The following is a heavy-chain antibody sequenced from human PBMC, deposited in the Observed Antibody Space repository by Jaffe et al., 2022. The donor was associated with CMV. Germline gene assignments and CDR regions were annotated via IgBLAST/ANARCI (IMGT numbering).Heavy chain of an antibody. D-gene: IGHD4-4*01. J-gene: IGHJ6*02. V-gene: IGHV1-2*02. CDR1: GYTFTGYY. CDR3: ARESLHEKTTANFSGMDV. Sequence: QVQLVQSGAEVKKPGASVKVSCKASGYTFTGYYMHWVRQAPGQGLEWMGWINPNSGGTNYAQKFQGRVTMTRDTSISTAYMELSRLRSDDTAVYYCARESLHEKTTANFSGMDVWGQGTTVTVSS. CDR2: INPNSGGT.